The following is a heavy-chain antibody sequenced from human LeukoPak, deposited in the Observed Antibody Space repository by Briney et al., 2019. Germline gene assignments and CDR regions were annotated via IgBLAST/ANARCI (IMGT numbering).Heavy chain of an antibody. J-gene: IGHJ5*02. CDR1: GGSISSYY. Sequence: SETLSLTCTVSGGSISSYYWSWIRQPPGKGLEWIRYIYYSGSTNYNPSLKSRVTISVDTSKNQFSLKLSSVTAADTAVYYCARGVYNYGGHNWFDPWGQGTLVTVSS. CDR3: ARGVYNYGGHNWFDP. D-gene: IGHD5-18*01. V-gene: IGHV4-59*01. CDR2: IYYSGST.